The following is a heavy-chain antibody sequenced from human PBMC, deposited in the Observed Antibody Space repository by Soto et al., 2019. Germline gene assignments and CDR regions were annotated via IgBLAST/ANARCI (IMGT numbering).Heavy chain of an antibody. D-gene: IGHD3-22*01. J-gene: IGHJ5*02. CDR2: IYYSRST. CDR3: AGVVDYYDSSGYPPNWFDP. CDR1: GGSISSGGYY. Sequence: QVQLQESGPGLVKPSQTLSLTCTVSGGSISSGGYYWSWIRQHPGKGLEWIGYIYYSRSTYYNPSLKSRVTISVATSKNQFSLKLSSVTAADTAVYYCAGVVDYYDSSGYPPNWFDPWGQGTLVTVSS. V-gene: IGHV4-31*03.